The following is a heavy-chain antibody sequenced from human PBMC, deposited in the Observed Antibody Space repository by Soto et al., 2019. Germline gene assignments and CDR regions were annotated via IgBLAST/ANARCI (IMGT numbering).Heavy chain of an antibody. V-gene: IGHV3-21*01. Sequence: GGSLRLSCAASGFTFSSYSMNWVRQAPGKGLEWVSSISSSSSYIYYAYSVKGRFTISRDNAKNSLYLQMNSLRAEDTAVYYCAMRADHYDILTGYYNRGAFDIWGQGTMVTVSS. D-gene: IGHD3-9*01. CDR1: GFTFSSYS. J-gene: IGHJ3*02. CDR3: AMRADHYDILTGYYNRGAFDI. CDR2: ISSSSSYI.